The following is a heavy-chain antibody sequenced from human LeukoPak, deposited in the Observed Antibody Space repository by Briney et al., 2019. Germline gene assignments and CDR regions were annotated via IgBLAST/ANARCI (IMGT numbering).Heavy chain of an antibody. CDR1: GDSISSGSYY. J-gene: IGHJ4*02. CDR3: ASSHYDSSGFDY. V-gene: IGHV4-61*02. CDR2: IYTSGST. Sequence: SETLSLTCTVSGDSISSGSYYWSWIRQPAGKGLEWIGRIYTSGSTNYNPSLKSRVTISVDTSKNQFSLKLSSVTAADTAVYYCASSHYDSSGFDYWGQGTLVTVSS. D-gene: IGHD3-22*01.